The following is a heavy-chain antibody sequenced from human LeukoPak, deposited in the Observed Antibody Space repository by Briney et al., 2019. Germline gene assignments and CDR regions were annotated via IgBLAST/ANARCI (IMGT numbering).Heavy chain of an antibody. Sequence: GGSLRLSCTASGFTFGDYAMSWFRQAPGKGLEWVGFIRSKAYGGTTEYAASVKGRFTISRDNAKNSLYLQMNSLRAEDTAVYYCARDRLPSTAILKDIVVVPAAIGIDPWGQGTLVTVSS. CDR3: ARDRLPSTAILKDIVVVPAAIGIDP. D-gene: IGHD2-2*01. CDR2: IRSKAYGGTT. J-gene: IGHJ5*02. CDR1: GFTFGDYA. V-gene: IGHV3-49*03.